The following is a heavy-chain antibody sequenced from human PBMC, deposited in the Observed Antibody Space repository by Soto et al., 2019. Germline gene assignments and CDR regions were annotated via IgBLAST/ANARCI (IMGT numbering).Heavy chain of an antibody. CDR2: ISGGGDST. Sequence: EVQLLESGGGLVQPGGSLRLSCAASGFTFSTNSITWVRQAPGKGLEWVCGISGGGDSTHYADSVKARFTISRDNSKNMVSLQMNSLTPDDTAVYFCSKLDGFGDQWGQGTLVTVSS. J-gene: IGHJ5*02. CDR1: GFTFSTNS. V-gene: IGHV3-23*01. D-gene: IGHD2-2*03. CDR3: SKLDGFGDQ.